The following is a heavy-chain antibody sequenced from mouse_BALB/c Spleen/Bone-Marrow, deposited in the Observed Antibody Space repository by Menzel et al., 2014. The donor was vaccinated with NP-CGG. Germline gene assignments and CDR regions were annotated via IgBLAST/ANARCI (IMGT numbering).Heavy chain of an antibody. CDR2: IYPGDGDT. J-gene: IGHJ1*01. D-gene: IGHD2-4*01. V-gene: IGHV1-82*01. CDR3: ARRRDYDRYCDV. CDR1: GYAFSSSW. Sequence: QVHLQQSGPELAQPRVSVKISCKASGYAFSSSWMNWVKQRPGQGLEWIGRIYPGDGDTTYNGKFKGKATLTADKSSSTAYMQRSSLASVDSAVYFCARRRDYDRYCDVWGAGTTVNVSS.